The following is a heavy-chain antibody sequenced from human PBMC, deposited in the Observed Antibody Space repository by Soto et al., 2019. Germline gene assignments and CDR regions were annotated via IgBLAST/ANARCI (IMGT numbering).Heavy chain of an antibody. Sequence: SETLSLTCTVPGGSIRSYLWSWIRQPPGKGLELIGYIYYTGSTNYNPSLKSRVTISVDTSKNQFSLQLSSVTAADTAVYYCARSIDPWGQGTLVTVS. CDR2: IYYTGST. CDR3: ARSIDP. CDR1: GGSIRSYL. J-gene: IGHJ5*02. V-gene: IGHV4-59*01.